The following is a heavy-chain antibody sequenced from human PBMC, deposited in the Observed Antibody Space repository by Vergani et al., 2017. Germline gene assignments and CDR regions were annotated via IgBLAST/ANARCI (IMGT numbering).Heavy chain of an antibody. V-gene: IGHV1-69-2*01. Sequence: EVQLVQSGAEVKKPGATMKISCKVSGYTFTDHYMHWVQQAPGKGLEWMGLVDPEDGETIYAEKFKGRVTIAADTSTDTAHLELSSLRSEDTAVYYCATPQTVTTGGMEVWVQGTTVIVSS. CDR2: VDPEDGET. D-gene: IGHD4-17*01. CDR3: ATPQTVTTGGMEV. CDR1: GYTFTDHY. J-gene: IGHJ6*02.